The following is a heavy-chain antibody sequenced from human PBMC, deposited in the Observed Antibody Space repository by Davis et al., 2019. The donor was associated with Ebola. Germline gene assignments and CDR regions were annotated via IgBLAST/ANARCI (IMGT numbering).Heavy chain of an antibody. V-gene: IGHV1-18*04. CDR2: ISAYNGNT. D-gene: IGHD2-15*01. CDR1: GYTFTSYY. J-gene: IGHJ5*02. Sequence: ASVKVSCKASGYTFTSYYMHWVRQAPGQGLEWMGWISAYNGNTNYAQKLQGRVTMTTDTSTSTAYMELRSLRSDDTAVYYCAASYCSGGSCYLGWFDPWGQGTLVTVSS. CDR3: AASYCSGGSCYLGWFDP.